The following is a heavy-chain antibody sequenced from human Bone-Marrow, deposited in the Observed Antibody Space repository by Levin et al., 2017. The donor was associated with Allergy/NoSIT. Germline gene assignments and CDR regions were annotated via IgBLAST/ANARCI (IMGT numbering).Heavy chain of an antibody. CDR3: ASVSRITARLLTDFYYYYYMDV. CDR2: ISNGSDSI. CDR1: GFNFSDYY. Sequence: GGSLRLSCAASGFNFSDYYMSWIRQAPGKGLEWISYISNGSDSINYADSVKGRLTISRDNAKNSLYLQVANLRAEDTAVYYFASVSRITARLLTDFYYYYYMDVWGKGTTVIVSS. J-gene: IGHJ6*03. V-gene: IGHV3-11*06. D-gene: IGHD7-27*01.